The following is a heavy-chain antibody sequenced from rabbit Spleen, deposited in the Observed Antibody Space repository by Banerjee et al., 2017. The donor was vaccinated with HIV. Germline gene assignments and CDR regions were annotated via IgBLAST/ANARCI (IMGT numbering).Heavy chain of an antibody. CDR3: ARDTGSSFSSYGMDL. CDR1: GLDFSSYW. Sequence: QEQLVESGGDLVKPGASLTLTCKASGLDFSSYWMCWVRQAPGKGLEWISCIAGSSSGFTYSATWAKGRFTISKTSSTTVTLQMTSLTAADTATYFCARDTGSSFSSYGMDLWGQGTLVTVS. J-gene: IGHJ6*01. D-gene: IGHD8-1*01. CDR2: IAGSSSGFT. V-gene: IGHV1S45*01.